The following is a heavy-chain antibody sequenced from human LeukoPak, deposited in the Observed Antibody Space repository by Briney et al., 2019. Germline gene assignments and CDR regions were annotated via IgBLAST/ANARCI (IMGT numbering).Heavy chain of an antibody. Sequence: SETLSLTCTVSGGSISSSSYYWGWIRQPPGKGLEWIGSIYYSGSTYYNPSLKSRVTISVDTSKNQFSLKLSSVTAADTAVYYCARDWGGFEALDYWGQGTLVTVSS. CDR2: IYYSGST. CDR3: ARDWGGFEALDY. J-gene: IGHJ4*02. CDR1: GGSISSSSYY. D-gene: IGHD5-12*01. V-gene: IGHV4-39*07.